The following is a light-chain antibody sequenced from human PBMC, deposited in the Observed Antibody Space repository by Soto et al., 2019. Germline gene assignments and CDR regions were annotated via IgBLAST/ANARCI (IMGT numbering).Light chain of an antibody. CDR3: LLYYGGAHLV. Sequence: QTVVTQEPSLTVSPGGTVTLTCASSTGAVTSGNYPSWFQQKPGQAPMTLIYTTNSRHSWTPARFSGSLLGGKAALTLSGVQPEDEADYYCLLYYGGAHLVFGGGTKLTVL. V-gene: IGLV7-43*01. CDR1: TGAVTSGNY. CDR2: TTN. J-gene: IGLJ2*01.